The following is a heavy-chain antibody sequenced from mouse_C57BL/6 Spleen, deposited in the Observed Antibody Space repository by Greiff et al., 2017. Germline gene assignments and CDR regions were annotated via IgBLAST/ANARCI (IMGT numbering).Heavy chain of an antibody. V-gene: IGHV1-54*01. Sequence: VQLQQSGAELVRPGTSVKVSCKASGYAFTNYLIEWVKQRPGQGLEWIGVINPGSGGTNYNEKFKGKATLTADKSSSTAYMQLRSLTSEDSAVYFCARLMYYWGQGTTLTVSS. D-gene: IGHD2-3*01. CDR2: INPGSGGT. J-gene: IGHJ2*01. CDR1: GYAFTNYL. CDR3: ARLMYY.